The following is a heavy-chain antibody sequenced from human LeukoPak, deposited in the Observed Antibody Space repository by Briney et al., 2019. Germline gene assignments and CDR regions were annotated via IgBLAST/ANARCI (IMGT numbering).Heavy chain of an antibody. D-gene: IGHD2-21*02. CDR2: IYPGDYET. CDR1: GSSFSNYW. J-gene: IGHJ4*02. Sequence: GAALQISYEAAGSSFSNYWIGWVRQLPGKGLVWMGIIYPGDYETRYSPSFQGLVTISVDKSISTAYLQWSSLKASDTAMYYCAIPPGYCGNDCSFDHWGQGSLVTVSS. CDR3: AIPPGYCGNDCSFDH. V-gene: IGHV5-51*01.